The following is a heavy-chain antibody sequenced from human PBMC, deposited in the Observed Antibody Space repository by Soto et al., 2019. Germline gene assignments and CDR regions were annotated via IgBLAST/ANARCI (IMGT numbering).Heavy chain of an antibody. CDR1: GFTFSSHW. CDR2: INSDGTTT. Sequence: EVQLVESGGGVVQPGGSLRLSCEVSGFTFSSHWMHWVRQAPGKGLVWVSYINSDGTTTTHADSVKGRFTISRDNAKNTLYLQMNSLRAEDTDVYYCARDVRYSMEVWGQGTTVTV. J-gene: IGHJ6*02. CDR3: ARDVRYSMEV. V-gene: IGHV3-74*01.